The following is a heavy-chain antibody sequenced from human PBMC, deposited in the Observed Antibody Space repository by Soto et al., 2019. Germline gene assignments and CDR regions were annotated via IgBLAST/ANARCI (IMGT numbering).Heavy chain of an antibody. Sequence: PSETLSLTCTVSGGSLSSHYWSWIRQSPGKGLEWIGYIYFTGYTNYNPSLKNRVTISVDTSKSQFSLSLNSVTAADTAVYYCATVAMTSPKVFDYWGRGTLVTVSS. D-gene: IGHD2-15*01. CDR3: ATVAMTSPKVFDY. CDR2: IYFTGYT. J-gene: IGHJ4*02. V-gene: IGHV4-59*11. CDR1: GGSLSSHY.